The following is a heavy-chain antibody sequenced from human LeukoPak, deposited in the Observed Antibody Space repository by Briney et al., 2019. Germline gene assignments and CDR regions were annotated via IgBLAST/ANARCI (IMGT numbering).Heavy chain of an antibody. Sequence: GGSLRLSCAASGFAFNTHAMTWVRQAPGKGLEWISYISDSGTTEYYADSVKGRFTISRDNAENSLYLQMNSLTGEDTALYYCARDGTTNRYNWFDSWGQGTLVTVSS. CDR3: ARDGTTNRYNWFDS. CDR2: ISDSGTTE. CDR1: GFAFNTHA. V-gene: IGHV3-48*03. D-gene: IGHD2-8*01. J-gene: IGHJ5*01.